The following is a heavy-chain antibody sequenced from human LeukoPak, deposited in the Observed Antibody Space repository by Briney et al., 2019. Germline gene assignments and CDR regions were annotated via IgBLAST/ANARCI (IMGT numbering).Heavy chain of an antibody. CDR3: ARLHLAVALGAVDI. J-gene: IGHJ3*02. D-gene: IGHD6-19*01. V-gene: IGHV4-61*08. CDR1: GDSVSSGDYH. Sequence: SETLSLTCTVSGDSVSSGDYHWSWIRQPPGKGLEWIGNISNSGNTNYNPSLKSRVTISIDTSKNQFSLRLNSVTAADTAMYYCARLHLAVALGAVDIWGQGTMVTVSS. CDR2: ISNSGNT.